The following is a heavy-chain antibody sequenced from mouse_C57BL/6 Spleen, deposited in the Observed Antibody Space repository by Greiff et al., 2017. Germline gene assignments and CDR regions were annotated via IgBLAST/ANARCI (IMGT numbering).Heavy chain of an antibody. CDR1: GFTFSDAW. CDR3: TRTGYYWYFDV. V-gene: IGHV6-6*01. Sequence: EVKVEESGGGLVQPGGSMKLSCAASGFTFSDAWMDWVRQSPETGLEWVAEIRNKANNHATYYAESVKGRFTISRDDSKSSFYLQMNSLRAEDTGIDYCTRTGYYWYFDVWGTGTTVTVSS. D-gene: IGHD2-2*01. J-gene: IGHJ1*03. CDR2: IRNKANNHAT.